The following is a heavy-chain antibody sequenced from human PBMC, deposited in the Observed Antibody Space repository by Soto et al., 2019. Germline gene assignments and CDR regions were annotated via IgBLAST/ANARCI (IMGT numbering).Heavy chain of an antibody. V-gene: IGHV4-39*01. CDR3: ARHKSNYFDY. CDR2: IYYSGST. Sequence: PSETLSLTCTVSGGSISSSSYYWGWIRQPPGKGLEWIGSIYYSGSTYYNPSLKSRVTISVDTSKNQFSLKLSSVTAADTAVYYCARHKSNYFDYWGQGTLVTVSS. J-gene: IGHJ4*02. CDR1: GGSISSSSYY.